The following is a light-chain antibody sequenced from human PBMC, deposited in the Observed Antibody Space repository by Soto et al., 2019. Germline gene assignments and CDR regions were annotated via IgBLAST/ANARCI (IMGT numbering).Light chain of an antibody. CDR1: SSNIGNNY. Sequence: QSVLTQPPSVSAAPGLKVTISCSGSSSNIGNNYVSWYQQFPGTAPKVIIFDNDERPSGTPDRFSGSKSGTSATLVITELQTGDEADYYCGTWDSPLSSVVFGGGTKLTVL. CDR3: GTWDSPLSSVV. J-gene: IGLJ3*02. CDR2: DND. V-gene: IGLV1-51*01.